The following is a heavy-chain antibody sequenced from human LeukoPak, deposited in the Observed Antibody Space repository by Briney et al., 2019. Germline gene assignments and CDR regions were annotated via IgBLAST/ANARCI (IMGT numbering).Heavy chain of an antibody. D-gene: IGHD6-13*01. Sequence: GGSLRLSCAASGFNFRSHETSWVRQAPGKGLEWVANIKQDGSEKYYVDSVKGRFTISRDNAKNSLYLQMNSLRAEDTAVYYCARPRIAADFDIWGQGTMVTVSS. CDR1: GFNFRSHE. J-gene: IGHJ3*02. V-gene: IGHV3-7*01. CDR3: ARPRIAADFDI. CDR2: IKQDGSEK.